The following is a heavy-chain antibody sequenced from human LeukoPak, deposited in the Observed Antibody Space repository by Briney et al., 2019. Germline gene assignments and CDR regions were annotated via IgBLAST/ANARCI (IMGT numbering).Heavy chain of an antibody. D-gene: IGHD4-17*01. CDR1: SSYG. CDR3: ASSEPPYGSVFDAFDI. Sequence: SSYGMHWVRQAPGKGLEWIGNIYYGGSTYYNPSLKSRVTISVDTSKNQFSLKLSSVTAADTAVYYCASSEPPYGSVFDAFDIWGQGTMVTVSS. V-gene: IGHV4-39*07. J-gene: IGHJ3*02. CDR2: IYYGGST.